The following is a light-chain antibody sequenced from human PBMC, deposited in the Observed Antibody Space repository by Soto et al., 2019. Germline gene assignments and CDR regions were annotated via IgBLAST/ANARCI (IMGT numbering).Light chain of an antibody. V-gene: IGLV2-14*01. Sequence: QSALTQPASVSGSPGQSITISCSGTYNLVSWYQQHPGKAPKLMIYEVNNRPSGVSDRFSGSKSGNVASLTISWLQAEDEADYYCSSYTSSSTYVFGTGTKVTVL. CDR2: EVN. CDR1: YNL. J-gene: IGLJ1*01. CDR3: SSYTSSSTYV.